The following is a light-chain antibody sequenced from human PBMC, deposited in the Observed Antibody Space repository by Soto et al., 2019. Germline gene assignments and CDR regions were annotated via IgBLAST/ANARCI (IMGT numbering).Light chain of an antibody. V-gene: IGKV1-5*01. J-gene: IGKJ2*01. CDR3: QHYNSYPYT. CDR2: DAS. CDR1: QSISVW. Sequence: DIQMTQSPPTLSASVGDRVSITCRASQSISVWLAWFQQKPVKVPKLLIYDASTLQSEVPPRFSGSGSGTEFTLTISRLQPDDFPSYYCQHYNSYPYTFGQGTKLDI.